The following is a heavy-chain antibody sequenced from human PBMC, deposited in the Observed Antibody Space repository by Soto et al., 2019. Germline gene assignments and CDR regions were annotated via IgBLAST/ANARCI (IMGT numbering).Heavy chain of an antibody. V-gene: IGHV3-30-3*01. Sequence: QVQLVESGGGVVQPGRSLRLSCAASGFTFSSYAMHWVRQAPCKGLEWVAVISYDGSNKYYADSVKGRFTISRDNSKNTLYLQMNSLRAEDTAVYYCARVYRDIVVVVAATDFDYWGQGTLVTVSS. CDR3: ARVYRDIVVVVAATDFDY. J-gene: IGHJ4*02. CDR1: GFTFSSYA. D-gene: IGHD2-15*01. CDR2: ISYDGSNK.